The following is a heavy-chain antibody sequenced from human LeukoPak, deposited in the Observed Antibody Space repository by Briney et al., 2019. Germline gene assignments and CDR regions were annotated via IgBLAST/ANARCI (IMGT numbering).Heavy chain of an antibody. V-gene: IGHV3-23*01. CDR1: GFTFGDYA. CDR3: AKDRNDYDILTGYDY. J-gene: IGHJ4*02. D-gene: IGHD3-9*01. Sequence: GGSLRLSCTASGFTFGDYAMSWVRQAPGKGLEWVSAISGSGGSTYYADSVKGRFTISRDNSKNTLYLQMNSLRAEDTAVYYCAKDRNDYDILTGYDYWGQGTLVTVSS. CDR2: ISGSGGST.